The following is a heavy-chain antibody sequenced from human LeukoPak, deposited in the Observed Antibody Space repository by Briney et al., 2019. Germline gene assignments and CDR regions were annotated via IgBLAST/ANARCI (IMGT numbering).Heavy chain of an antibody. CDR2: INHNGNVN. CDR3: ARDGDITIFGVVDY. V-gene: IGHV3-7*03. Sequence: GGSLRLSCAASGFTFSSYWMNWARQAPGKGLEWVASINHNGNVNYYVDSVKGRFTISRDNAKNSLYLQMNSLRAEDTAVYHCARDGDITIFGVVDYWGQGTLVTVSS. D-gene: IGHD3-3*01. CDR1: GFTFSSYW. J-gene: IGHJ4*02.